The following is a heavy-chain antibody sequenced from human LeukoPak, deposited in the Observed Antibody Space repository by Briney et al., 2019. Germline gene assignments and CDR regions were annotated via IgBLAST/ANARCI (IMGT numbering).Heavy chain of an antibody. CDR2: IYHSATT. CDR1: GYSISSGYY. V-gene: IGHV4-38-2*02. CDR3: ARDDSDYGDYARFDP. Sequence: AETLSLTCAVSGYSISSGYYGGGRRQPPGQGLGWIGIIYHSATTYYTPSLKRRVTISVATSKNQFSLKLSSVTAADTAVYYCARDDSDYGDYARFDPWGQGTLVTVSS. J-gene: IGHJ5*02. D-gene: IGHD4-17*01.